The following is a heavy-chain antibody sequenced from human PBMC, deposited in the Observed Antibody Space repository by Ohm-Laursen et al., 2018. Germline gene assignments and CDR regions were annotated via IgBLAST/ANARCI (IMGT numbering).Heavy chain of an antibody. CDR2: IKQDGSEK. Sequence: SLRLSCAASGFTFSSYWMSWVRQAPGKGLEWVANIKQDGSEKYYVDPVKGRFTISRDNAKNSLYLQMNSLRAEDTAVYYCARERVGTYCSSTSCYSASFDYWGQGTLVTVSS. CDR1: GFTFSSYW. J-gene: IGHJ4*02. D-gene: IGHD2-2*01. CDR3: ARERVGTYCSSTSCYSASFDY. V-gene: IGHV3-7*01.